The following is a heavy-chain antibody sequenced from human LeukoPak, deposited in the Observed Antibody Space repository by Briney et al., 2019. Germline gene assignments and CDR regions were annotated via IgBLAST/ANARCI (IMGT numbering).Heavy chain of an antibody. D-gene: IGHD2-2*01. CDR3: ARACTSCYGRGWLDP. J-gene: IGHJ5*02. V-gene: IGHV4-34*01. Sequence: SETLSLTCAVYGESFTGYYWTWIRQPPGKGPEWIGEINHSGSTNYNPSLKSRVTISVDTSKNQFSLNMNSVTAADTAVYYCARACTSCYGRGWLDPWGQGTLVTVSS. CDR2: INHSGST. CDR1: GESFTGYY.